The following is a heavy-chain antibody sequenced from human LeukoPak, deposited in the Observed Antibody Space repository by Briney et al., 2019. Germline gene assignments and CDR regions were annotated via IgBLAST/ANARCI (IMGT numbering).Heavy chain of an antibody. J-gene: IGHJ4*02. CDR1: RFTFSVHW. Sequence: GGSLRLSCAASRFTFSVHWMHWVRQAPGKGLEWVSSISSSSTYIYYGDSVKGRFTISRDNAKNSLYLQMNSLRAEDTAVYYCASSRVNYYDSSGYVVYWGQGTLVTVSS. D-gene: IGHD3-22*01. V-gene: IGHV3-21*01. CDR2: ISSSSTYI. CDR3: ASSRVNYYDSSGYVVY.